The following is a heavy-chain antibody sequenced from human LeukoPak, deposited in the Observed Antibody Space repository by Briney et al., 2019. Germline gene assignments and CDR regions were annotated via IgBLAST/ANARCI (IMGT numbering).Heavy chain of an antibody. CDR3: ARGVRGVMANYYYGMDV. V-gene: IGHV3-66*01. J-gene: IGHJ6*02. CDR2: IYSGGST. Sequence: GGSLRLSCAASGFTVSSNYMSWVRQAPGKGLEWVSVIYSGGSTYYADSVKGGFTISRDNSKNTLYLQMNSLRAEDTAVYYCARGVRGVMANYYYGMDVWGQGTTVTVSS. CDR1: GFTVSSNY. D-gene: IGHD3-10*01.